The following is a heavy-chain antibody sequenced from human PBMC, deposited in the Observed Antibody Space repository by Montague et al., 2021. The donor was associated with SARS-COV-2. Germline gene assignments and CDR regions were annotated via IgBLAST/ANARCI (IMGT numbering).Heavy chain of an antibody. J-gene: IGHJ4*02. CDR2: INHRGTS. CDR1: GGSFSAYF. CDR3: ARGRQHFNMIVVVMTGGEYYFDY. D-gene: IGHD3-22*01. Sequence: SETLSLTCAVYGGSFSAYFWTWIRQPPGKGLEWIGEINHRGTSNYNPSLKSRASISVDTSKNQFSLYLGSVTAADTAVYYCARGRQHFNMIVVVMTGGEYYFDYWGQGTLVTVSS. V-gene: IGHV4-34*01.